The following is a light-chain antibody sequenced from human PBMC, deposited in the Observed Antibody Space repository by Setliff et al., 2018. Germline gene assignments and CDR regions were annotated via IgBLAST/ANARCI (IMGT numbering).Light chain of an antibody. V-gene: IGLV2-14*01. Sequence: QSVLAQPASVSGPPGQSITISCTGTRSDVGGYNYVSWYQQHPGKVPKLMIYEVSNRPSGVSNRFSGSKSGNTASLTISRLQTEDEADYYCTSYTISSTEVFGTGTKVTVL. CDR3: TSYTISSTEV. CDR1: RSDVGGYNY. J-gene: IGLJ1*01. CDR2: EVS.